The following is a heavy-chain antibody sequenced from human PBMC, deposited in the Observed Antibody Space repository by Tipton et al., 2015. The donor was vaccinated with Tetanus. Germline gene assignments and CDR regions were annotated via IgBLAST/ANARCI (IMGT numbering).Heavy chain of an antibody. CDR3: AGQKGY. CDR1: GYKFGIYW. CDR2: IYPGDSDT. V-gene: IGHV5-51*01. Sequence: QLVQSGAEVKKSGESLKISCSGSGYKFGIYWIAWMRQMPGKGLEWMGIIYPGDSDTRYSPSFEGLVSISVYKSINSSYLRWTSLNAADSAMDYCAGQKGYWGQGSLVSVSS. J-gene: IGHJ4*02.